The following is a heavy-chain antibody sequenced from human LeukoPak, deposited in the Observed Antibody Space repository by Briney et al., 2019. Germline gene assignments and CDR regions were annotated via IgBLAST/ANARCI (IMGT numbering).Heavy chain of an antibody. CDR3: AKGLRKLIVGSTEYYFDY. CDR2: ISGSGHDT. J-gene: IGHJ4*02. V-gene: IGHV3-11*06. D-gene: IGHD1-26*01. CDR1: GLSFSDSY. Sequence: GGSLRLSCVVSGLSFSDSYMTWIRQTPGMGLESLAYISGSGHDTYYADSVKGRFTISRDNSKNTLYLQMNSLRAEDTAVYYCAKGLRKLIVGSTEYYFDYWGQGTLVTVSS.